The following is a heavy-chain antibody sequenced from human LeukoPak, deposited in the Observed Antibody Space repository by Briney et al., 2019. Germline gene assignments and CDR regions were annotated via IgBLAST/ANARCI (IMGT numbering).Heavy chain of an antibody. J-gene: IGHJ6*02. CDR2: IYYSGST. D-gene: IGHD4-11*01. CDR3: ARGTTGYYYYYGMDV. Sequence: PSQTLSLTCTVSGCSISSYYWSWIRQPPGKGLEWIGYIYYSGSTNYNPSLKSRVTISVDTSKNQFSLKLSSVTAADTAVYYCARGTTGYYYYYGMDVWGQGTTVTVSS. V-gene: IGHV4-59*01. CDR1: GCSISSYY.